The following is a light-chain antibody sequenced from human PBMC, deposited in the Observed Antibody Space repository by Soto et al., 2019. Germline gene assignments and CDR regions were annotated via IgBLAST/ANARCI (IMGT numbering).Light chain of an antibody. Sequence: DLQMTQSPSSLSASVGDRVTITCRASQSISSYLNWYQQKPGKAPKLLICTTSSLQSGVPSRFSGSGSGTDFTITICSLRPEDFATYYCQQSHSTPLSFGHRTRLEIK. V-gene: IGKV1-39*01. CDR1: QSISSY. J-gene: IGKJ5*01. CDR3: QQSHSTPLS. CDR2: TTS.